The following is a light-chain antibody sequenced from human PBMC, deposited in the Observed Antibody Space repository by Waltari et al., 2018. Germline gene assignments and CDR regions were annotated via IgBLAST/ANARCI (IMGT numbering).Light chain of an antibody. J-gene: IGLJ1*01. CDR3: NSYTISSTLGV. Sequence: QSALTQPASVSGSPGPSITISCTGTSSAVVGYDYVSWYQKPPGKAPKLNIYDVSNRPSGVSNRFSGSKSGNTASLTISGLQAEDEADYYCNSYTISSTLGVFGTGTKVTVL. V-gene: IGLV2-14*01. CDR2: DVS. CDR1: SSAVVGYDY.